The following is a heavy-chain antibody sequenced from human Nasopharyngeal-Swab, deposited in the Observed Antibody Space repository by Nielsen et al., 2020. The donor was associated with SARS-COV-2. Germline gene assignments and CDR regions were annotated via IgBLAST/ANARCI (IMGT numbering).Heavy chain of an antibody. D-gene: IGHD5-18*01. CDR1: GYSISSGYY. J-gene: IGHJ4*02. Sequence: SETLSLTCTVSGYSISSGYYWGWIRQPPGKGLEWIGSIYHSGSTYYNPSLKSRVTISVDTSKNQFSLKLSSVTAADTAVYYCARRGQLWSPDGLGYWGQGTLVTVSS. V-gene: IGHV4-38-2*02. CDR3: ARRGQLWSPDGLGY. CDR2: IYHSGST.